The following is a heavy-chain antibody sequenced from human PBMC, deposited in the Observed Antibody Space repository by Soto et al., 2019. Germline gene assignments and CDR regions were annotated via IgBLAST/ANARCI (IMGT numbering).Heavy chain of an antibody. V-gene: IGHV3-23*01. CDR1: GFTFSSHA. D-gene: IGHD4-4*01. Sequence: EVQLLESGGGLVQPGGSLRLSCAASGFTFSSHAMSWVRQAPGKGLEWVSSMSGSGDNTYHADSVKGRFTVSRDNSKNTLYLQMNSLRVEDTAVYYCATGSYTNYNWFDPWGQGTLVTVSS. CDR2: MSGSGDNT. CDR3: ATGSYTNYNWFDP. J-gene: IGHJ5*02.